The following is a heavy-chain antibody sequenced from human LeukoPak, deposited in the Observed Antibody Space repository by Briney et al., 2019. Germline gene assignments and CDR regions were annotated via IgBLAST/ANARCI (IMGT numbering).Heavy chain of an antibody. CDR1: GFTFSSYG. V-gene: IGHV3-23*01. CDR2: ISGSGGST. Sequence: GGSLRLSCAASGFTFSSYGMSWVRQAPGKGLEWVSAISGSGGSTYYADSVKGRFTISRDNSKNTLYLQMNSLRAKDTAVYYCAKDNYYDSSGFDPWGQGTLVTVSS. D-gene: IGHD3-22*01. J-gene: IGHJ5*02. CDR3: AKDNYYDSSGFDP.